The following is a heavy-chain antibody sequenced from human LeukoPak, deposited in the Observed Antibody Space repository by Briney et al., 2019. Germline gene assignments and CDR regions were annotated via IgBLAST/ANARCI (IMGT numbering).Heavy chain of an antibody. V-gene: IGHV4-59*11. D-gene: IGHD3-22*01. Sequence: SETLSLTCTVSGGSISSHYWSWIRQPPGKGLEWIGYIYYSGCTNYNPSLKSRVTISVDTSKNQFSLKLSSVTAADTAAYYCARDQSGDYYDSSGFFDYWGQGTLVTVSS. CDR2: IYYSGCT. CDR3: ARDQSGDYYDSSGFFDY. J-gene: IGHJ4*02. CDR1: GGSISSHY.